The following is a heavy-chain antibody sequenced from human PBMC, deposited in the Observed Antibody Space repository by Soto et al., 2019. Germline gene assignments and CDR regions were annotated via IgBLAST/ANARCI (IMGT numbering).Heavy chain of an antibody. CDR1: GYTFTGYY. V-gene: IGHV1-2*04. CDR2: INPNSGGT. D-gene: IGHD2-15*01. J-gene: IGHJ4*02. CDR3: ARAATYCRGGSCYYFDY. Sequence: QVQLVQSGAEVKKPGASVKVSCKASGYTFTGYYMHWVRQAPGQGLEWMGWINPNSGGTNYAQKFQGWVTMTRDTSISTAYMELSRLRSDDTAVYYCARAATYCRGGSCYYFDYWGQGTLVTVSS.